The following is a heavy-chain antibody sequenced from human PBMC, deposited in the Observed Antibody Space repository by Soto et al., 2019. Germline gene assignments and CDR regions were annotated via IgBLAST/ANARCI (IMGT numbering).Heavy chain of an antibody. CDR2: IDPRDSYT. D-gene: IGHD1-7*01. Sequence: GESLKISCKGSGYSFTSYWISWVRQMPGKGLEWMGRIDPRDSYTNYSPSFQGHVTISADKSISTAYLQWNSLKASDTAMYYCAIHSTNWNYNWGQGTLVTVSS. V-gene: IGHV5-10-1*01. J-gene: IGHJ4*02. CDR1: GYSFTSYW. CDR3: AIHSTNWNYN.